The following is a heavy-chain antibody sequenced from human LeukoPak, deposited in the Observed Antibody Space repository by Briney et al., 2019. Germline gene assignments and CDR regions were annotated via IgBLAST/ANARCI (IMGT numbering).Heavy chain of an antibody. V-gene: IGHV1-24*01. J-gene: IGHJ4*02. CDR3: ATVRSSGWYIDY. D-gene: IGHD6-19*01. CDR1: GYTLTELS. Sequence: EASVKVSCKVSGYTLTELSMHWVRQAPGKGLEWMGGFDPEDGETIYAQKFQGRVTMTEDTSTDTAYMELSSLRSEDTAVYYCATVRSSGWYIDYWGQGTLVTVSS. CDR2: FDPEDGET.